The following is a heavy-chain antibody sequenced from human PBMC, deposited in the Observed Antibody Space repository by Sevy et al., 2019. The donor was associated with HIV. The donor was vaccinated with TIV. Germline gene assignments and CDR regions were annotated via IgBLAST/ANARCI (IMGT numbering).Heavy chain of an antibody. CDR1: GFTFGDHY. CDR2: IRKKGNSYST. V-gene: IGHV3-72*01. Sequence: GGSLRLSCAASGFTFGDHYMDWVRQAPGKGLEWVGRIRKKGNSYSTEYAASVKGRFTISRDDSGNSLSLQMNSLKTEDTAVYYCARTSNGNYGDSFDYWGQGTLVTVSS. D-gene: IGHD2-21*01. J-gene: IGHJ4*02. CDR3: ARTSNGNYGDSFDY.